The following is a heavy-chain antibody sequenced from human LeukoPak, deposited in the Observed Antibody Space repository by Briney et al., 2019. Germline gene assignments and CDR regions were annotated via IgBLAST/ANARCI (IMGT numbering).Heavy chain of an antibody. CDR2: ISAYNGNT. Sequence: GASVKVSCKASGYTFTSYGISWVRQAPGQGLEWMGWISAYNGNTNYAQKLQGRVTMTTDTSTSTAYMELRSLRSDDTAVYYCARAPPHKGDYVDYYPSYRGVWGKGPGVPVP. V-gene: IGHV1-18*01. CDR1: GYTFTSYG. CDR3: ARAPPHKGDYVDYYPSYRGV. D-gene: IGHD4-17*01. J-gene: IGHJ6*03.